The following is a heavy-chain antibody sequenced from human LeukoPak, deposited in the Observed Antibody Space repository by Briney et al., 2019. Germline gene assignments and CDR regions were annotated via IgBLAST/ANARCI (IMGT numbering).Heavy chain of an antibody. D-gene: IGHD3-10*01. CDR3: ATGISLVRGPLM. J-gene: IGHJ4*02. CDR1: GFTLSSYA. Sequence: PGRSLRLSCAASGFTLSSYAIHWLRQAPGKGLEWVGVISYDGDHKYYADSLKGRFTISRDNAKNTVYLQMNSLRHDDTAVYYCATGISLVRGPLMWGQGTLVTVSS. V-gene: IGHV3-30-3*01. CDR2: ISYDGDHK.